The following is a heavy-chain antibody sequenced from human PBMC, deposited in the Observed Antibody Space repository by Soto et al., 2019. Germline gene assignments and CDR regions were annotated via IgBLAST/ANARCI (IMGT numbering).Heavy chain of an antibody. D-gene: IGHD6-6*01. CDR3: ARVGEYSSSFANYYYGMDV. V-gene: IGHV3-33*01. Sequence: QVQLVESGGGVVQPGRSLRLSCAASGFTFNNYAMHWVRQTPGKGLEWVAIIWSDGSNKNYADPVKGRFTISRDNSKNTLYFQMNSLRAEDTAVYYCARVGEYSSSFANYYYGMDVW. CDR2: IWSDGSNK. J-gene: IGHJ6*01. CDR1: GFTFNNYA.